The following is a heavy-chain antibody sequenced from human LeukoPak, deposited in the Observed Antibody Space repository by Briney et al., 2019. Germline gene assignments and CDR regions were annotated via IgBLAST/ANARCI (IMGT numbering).Heavy chain of an antibody. CDR2: IYTSGST. J-gene: IGHJ5*02. D-gene: IGHD6-19*01. Sequence: PSETLSLTCTVSGGSISSYYWSWIRQPAGKGLEWIGRIYTSGSTNYNPSLKSRVTMSVDTSKNQFSLKLSPVTAADTAVYYCARDRRAVAGTYNWFDPWGQGTLVTVSS. V-gene: IGHV4-4*07. CDR3: ARDRRAVAGTYNWFDP. CDR1: GGSISSYY.